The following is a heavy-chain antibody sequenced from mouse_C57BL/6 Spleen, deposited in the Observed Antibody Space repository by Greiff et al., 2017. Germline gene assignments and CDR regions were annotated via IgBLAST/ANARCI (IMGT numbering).Heavy chain of an antibody. V-gene: IGHV5-12*01. CDR3: ARHLLRRGYFDV. CDR1: GFTFSDYY. J-gene: IGHJ1*03. D-gene: IGHD1-1*01. CDR2: ISNGGGST. Sequence: EVQLVESGGGLVQPGGSLKLSCAASGFTFSDYYMYWVRQTPEKRLEWVAYISNGGGSTYYPDTVKGRFTISRDNAKNTLYLQMSRLKSEDTAMYYCARHLLRRGYFDVWGTGTTVTVSS.